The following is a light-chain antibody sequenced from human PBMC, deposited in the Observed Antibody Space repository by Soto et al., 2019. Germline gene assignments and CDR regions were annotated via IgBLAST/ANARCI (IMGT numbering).Light chain of an antibody. Sequence: EIVLTQSPGTLSLSPGERASLSCRASQSVGNNYLAWYQQKPGQAPRLLIHAASIRATGIPDRFSGSGSGTDFTLTISRLEPEDFAEFYCQQYASPPFTFGQGTRLEIK. CDR3: QQYASPPFT. CDR2: AAS. CDR1: QSVGNNY. V-gene: IGKV3-20*01. J-gene: IGKJ5*01.